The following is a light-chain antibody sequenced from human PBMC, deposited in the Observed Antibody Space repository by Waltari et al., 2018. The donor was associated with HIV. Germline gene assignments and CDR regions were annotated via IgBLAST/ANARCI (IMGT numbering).Light chain of an antibody. V-gene: IGLV3-25*03. CDR3: QSGGSSGSWV. CDR2: KDT. Sequence: SNELTQPPSLSVSPGQTARITCSGDALANHYTYWFQQKPGQAPATVIYKDTERPSGIPERFSGSRSGTTVKLTISGVQAEDEADYYCQSGGSSGSWVFGGGTKLTVL. CDR1: ALANHY. J-gene: IGLJ3*02.